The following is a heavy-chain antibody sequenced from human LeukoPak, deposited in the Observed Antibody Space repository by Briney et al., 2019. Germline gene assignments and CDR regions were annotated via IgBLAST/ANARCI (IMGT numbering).Heavy chain of an antibody. J-gene: IGHJ4*02. Sequence: PGGSLRLSCAASGFTFSSYWMSWVRQAPGKGLEWVSVIYSGGSTYYADSVKGRFTISRDNSKNTLYLQMNSLRAEDTAVYYCAWGQYSGSEDYWGQGTLVTVSS. V-gene: IGHV3-53*01. CDR2: IYSGGST. CDR3: AWGQYSGSEDY. CDR1: GFTFSSYW. D-gene: IGHD1-26*01.